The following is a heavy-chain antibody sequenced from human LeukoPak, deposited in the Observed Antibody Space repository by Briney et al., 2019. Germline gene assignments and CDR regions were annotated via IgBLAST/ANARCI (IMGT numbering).Heavy chain of an antibody. D-gene: IGHD3-3*01. Sequence: ASVKVSCKASGYSFIDYGMSWVRQAPGQGLEWMGWISTYNGNPNYAQKFQGRVTMTTDTSTSTAYMELRSLRSDDTAVYYCARLQIFGVAEYDYWGQGTLVTVSS. CDR3: ARLQIFGVAEYDY. CDR1: GYSFIDYG. V-gene: IGHV1-18*01. CDR2: ISTYNGNP. J-gene: IGHJ4*02.